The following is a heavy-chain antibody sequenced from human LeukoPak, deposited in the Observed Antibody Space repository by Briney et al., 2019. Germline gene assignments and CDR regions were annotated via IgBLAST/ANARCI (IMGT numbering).Heavy chain of an antibody. J-gene: IGHJ5*02. D-gene: IGHD6-19*01. CDR3: ARGRVAVAGTKEGHWFDP. CDR2: INPNSGGT. Sequence: ASVKVSCKASGYTFTGYYMHWVRQAPGQGLEWMGWINPNSGGTNYAQKFQGRVTMTRDTSISTAYMELSRLRSDDTAVYYCARGRVAVAGTKEGHWFDPWGQGTLVTVSS. V-gene: IGHV1-2*02. CDR1: GYTFTGYY.